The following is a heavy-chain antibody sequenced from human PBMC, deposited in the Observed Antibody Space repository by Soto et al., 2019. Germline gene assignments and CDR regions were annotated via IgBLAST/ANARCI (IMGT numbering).Heavy chain of an antibody. D-gene: IGHD6-19*01. CDR3: AGDEGIAVAGRNFDY. V-gene: IGHV3-30-3*01. CDR2: ISYDGSNK. J-gene: IGHJ4*02. Sequence: QVQLVESGGGVVQPGRSLRLSCAASGFTFSSYAMHWVRQAPGKGLEWMAGISYDGSNKYYAGSVKGRFTISRDNSKNTLYLQMNSLRAEDTAVYYCAGDEGIAVAGRNFDYWGQGTLVTVSS. CDR1: GFTFSSYA.